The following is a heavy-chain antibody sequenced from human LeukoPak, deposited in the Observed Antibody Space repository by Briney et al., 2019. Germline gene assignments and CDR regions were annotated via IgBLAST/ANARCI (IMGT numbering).Heavy chain of an antibody. CDR2: ISAYNGNT. J-gene: IGHJ4*02. Sequence: ASVKVSCKASGYTFTSYGISWVRQAPGQGLEWMGWISAYNGNTNYAQKLQGRVTMTTDTSTSTAYMELRSLRSDDTAVYYCARDRGGIVVVPAAILVARPFDYWGQGTLVTVSS. V-gene: IGHV1-18*01. CDR3: ARDRGGIVVVPAAILVARPFDY. D-gene: IGHD2-2*01. CDR1: GYTFTSYG.